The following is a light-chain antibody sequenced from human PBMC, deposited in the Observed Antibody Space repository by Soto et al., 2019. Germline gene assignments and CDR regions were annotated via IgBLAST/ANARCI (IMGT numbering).Light chain of an antibody. CDR1: QSVSSY. V-gene: IGKV3-11*01. CDR2: DAS. J-gene: IGKJ4*01. CDR3: QQRSDWPLT. Sequence: EIVLTQSPTTLSLSPGERATLSCRARQSVSSYFAWYQQKPGQAPRLLIYDASTRAAGIPARFSGSGSGTDFTLTISSLAPEDFAVYYCQQRSDWPLTFGGGTKVEIK.